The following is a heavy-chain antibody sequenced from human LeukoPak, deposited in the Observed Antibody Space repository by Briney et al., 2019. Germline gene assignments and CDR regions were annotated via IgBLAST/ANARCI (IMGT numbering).Heavy chain of an antibody. Sequence: GGTLRLSCAASGFTFSSYAMSWVRQAPGKGLEWVSVISGSGTNTYYADSVKGRFTISRVNSRNTLYLQMNRLRVEDTAVYYCAKGSRGSCRGTYCYSFDNWGQGAVVTVSS. CDR1: GFTFSSYA. CDR3: AKGSRGSCRGTYCYSFDN. V-gene: IGHV3-23*01. D-gene: IGHD2-21*02. J-gene: IGHJ4*02. CDR2: ISGSGTNT.